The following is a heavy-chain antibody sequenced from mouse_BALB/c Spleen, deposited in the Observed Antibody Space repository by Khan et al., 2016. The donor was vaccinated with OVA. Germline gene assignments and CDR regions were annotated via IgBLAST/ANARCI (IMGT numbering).Heavy chain of an antibody. CDR1: GYTFTSYQ. Sequence: QVQLQQSGAELVKPGASVKLSCKASGYTFTSYQMSWVKQRPGQGLEWIGEINPNNGGTNFNEKFKSKATLTVDKSSRTAFMPLSSLTSEDSAVYYCIRGGYGGFAYWGQGTLVTVSA. V-gene: IGHV1S81*02. CDR3: IRGGYGGFAY. D-gene: IGHD3-1*01. CDR2: INPNNGGT. J-gene: IGHJ3*01.